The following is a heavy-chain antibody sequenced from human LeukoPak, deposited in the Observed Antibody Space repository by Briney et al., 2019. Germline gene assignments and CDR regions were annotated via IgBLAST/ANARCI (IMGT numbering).Heavy chain of an antibody. V-gene: IGHV1-24*01. Sequence: ASVKVSCKVSGYTLTELSMHWVRQAPGKGLEWMGGFDLEDGETIYAQKFQDRVTMTEDTSTDTAYMELSSLRSEDTAVYYCATDLGYGDYLFGYWGQGTLVTVSS. CDR2: FDLEDGET. CDR3: ATDLGYGDYLFGY. D-gene: IGHD4-17*01. CDR1: GYTLTELS. J-gene: IGHJ4*02.